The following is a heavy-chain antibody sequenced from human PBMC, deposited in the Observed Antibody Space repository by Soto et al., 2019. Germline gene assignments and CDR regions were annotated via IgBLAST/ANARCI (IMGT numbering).Heavy chain of an antibody. CDR1: GFTFSSYA. V-gene: IGHV3-23*01. Sequence: VQLLESGGGLVQPGGSLRLSCVASGFTFSSYALSWVRQAPGQRLEWVATFSGGRDTTWHADSGYGRFTVSRDSSKNALFLQMNSPRPEDTALYYCARAPSATSTGSICYSFDSWGQGTVVTVSS. D-gene: IGHD2-21*01. CDR2: FSGGRDTT. CDR3: ARAPSATSTGSICYSFDS. J-gene: IGHJ4*02.